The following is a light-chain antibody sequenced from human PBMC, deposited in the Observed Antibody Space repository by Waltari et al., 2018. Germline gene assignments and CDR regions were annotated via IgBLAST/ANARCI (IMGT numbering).Light chain of an antibody. V-gene: IGKV3-11*01. Sequence: EIVLTQSPATLSLSPGERATPSCRASQSVRSSLAWYQQTPVQAPRLLIYEASNRATGIPARFSGSRSGTDFTLTISSLEPEDFTVYYCQLRTNLMFTFGQGSKLEI. J-gene: IGKJ2*01. CDR2: EAS. CDR1: QSVRSS. CDR3: QLRTNLMFT.